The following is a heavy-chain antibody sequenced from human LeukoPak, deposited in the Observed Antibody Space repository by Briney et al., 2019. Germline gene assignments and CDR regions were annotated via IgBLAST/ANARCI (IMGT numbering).Heavy chain of an antibody. J-gene: IGHJ4*02. Sequence: GGSLRLSCVDSGFSFTNAWMSWVRQAPGKGLEWIGRIKSKTDGETTNYAEPVRGRFTISRDDSKSAVYLQMNSLKIEDTAVYYCTTDLGTYYHGSQRLIPIDYWGQGTLVTVSS. CDR2: IKSKTDGETT. D-gene: IGHD3-10*01. V-gene: IGHV3-15*01. CDR3: TTDLGTYYHGSQRLIPIDY. CDR1: GFSFTNAW.